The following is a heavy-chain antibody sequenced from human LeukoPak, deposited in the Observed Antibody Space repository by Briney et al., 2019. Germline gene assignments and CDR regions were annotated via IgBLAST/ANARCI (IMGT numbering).Heavy chain of an antibody. CDR2: INPNSGGT. Sequence: VASVKVSCKASGYTFTGYYMHWVRQAPGQGLEWMGWINPNSGGTNYAQKLQGRVTMTTDTSTSTAYMELRSLRSGDTAVYYCARDSRYSQMGSFDYWGQGTLVTVSS. CDR1: GYTFTGYY. D-gene: IGHD1-1*01. CDR3: ARDSRYSQMGSFDY. J-gene: IGHJ4*02. V-gene: IGHV1-2*02.